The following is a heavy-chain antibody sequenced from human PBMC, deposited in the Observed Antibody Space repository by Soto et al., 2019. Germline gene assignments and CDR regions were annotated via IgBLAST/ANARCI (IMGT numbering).Heavy chain of an antibody. D-gene: IGHD3-22*01. Sequence: SETLSLTCTVSGGSISSYYWSWIRQPPGKGMEWLGYIYYSGSTNYNPSLKSRVTISVDTSKNQFSLKLSSVTAADTAGYYCARHKGEGYYDSSGYYDYWGQGTLVTVSS. CDR1: GGSISSYY. V-gene: IGHV4-59*08. J-gene: IGHJ4*02. CDR2: IYYSGST. CDR3: ARHKGEGYYDSSGYYDY.